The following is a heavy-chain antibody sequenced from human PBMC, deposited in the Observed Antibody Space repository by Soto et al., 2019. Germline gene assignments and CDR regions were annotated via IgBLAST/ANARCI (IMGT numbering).Heavy chain of an antibody. J-gene: IGHJ4*02. CDR2: IHSGGST. D-gene: IGHD6-13*01. Sequence: EVQLVESGGGLVQPGGSLRLSCAASGFTVSSNAMSWVRQAPGKGLEWVSVIHSGGSTYYGDSVKGRFTISRDNSKNTLFFQMNGLRAVDTALYYCARGVAPGTSAPDYWGQGTLVIVSS. CDR1: GFTVSSNA. CDR3: ARGVAPGTSAPDY. V-gene: IGHV3-66*01.